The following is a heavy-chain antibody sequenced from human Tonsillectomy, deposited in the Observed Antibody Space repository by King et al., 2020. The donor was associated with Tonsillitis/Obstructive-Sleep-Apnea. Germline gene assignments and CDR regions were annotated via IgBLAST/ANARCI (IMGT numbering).Heavy chain of an antibody. D-gene: IGHD3-9*01. V-gene: IGHV1-18*01. Sequence: VQLVQSGVEVKKPGASVKVSPPPPPPPPPPPPTTRVRQAPGQGLEWMGWISAYNGNTNYAQKLQGRVTMTTDTSTSTAYMELRSLRSDDTAVYYCAREGDILTDYYYDYWGQGTLVTVSS. CDR2: ISAYNGNT. CDR3: AREGDILTDYYYDY. CDR1: PPPPPPPP. J-gene: IGHJ4*02.